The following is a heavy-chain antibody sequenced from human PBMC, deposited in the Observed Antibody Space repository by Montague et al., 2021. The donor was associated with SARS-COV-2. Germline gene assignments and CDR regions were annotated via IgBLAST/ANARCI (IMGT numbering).Heavy chain of an antibody. D-gene: IGHD6-13*01. CDR3: VRGIEAAGSYDY. CDR2: TYYRSMWKS. J-gene: IGHJ4*02. Sequence: CVISGDSVSSNTATWNWIRQSPSRGLEWLGRTYYRSMWKSDYARSVKSRIAINPDTSKNQFSLQLSSVTPEDTALYYCVRGIEAAGSYDYWGQGTLVTASS. V-gene: IGHV6-1*01. CDR1: GDSVSSNTAT.